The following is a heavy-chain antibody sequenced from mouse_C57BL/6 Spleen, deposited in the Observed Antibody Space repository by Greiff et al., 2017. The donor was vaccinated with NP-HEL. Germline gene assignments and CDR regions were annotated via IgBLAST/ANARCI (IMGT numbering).Heavy chain of an antibody. D-gene: IGHD2-3*01. J-gene: IGHJ2*01. CDR1: GYTFTDYN. CDR2: INPNNGGT. Sequence: VQLQQSGPELVKPGASVKMSCKASGYTFTDYNMHWVKQSHGKSLEWIGYINPNNGGTSYNQKFKGKATLTVNKSSSTAYMELRSLTSEDSAVYYCARILDGYWYFDYWGQGTTLTVSS. V-gene: IGHV1-22*01. CDR3: ARILDGYWYFDY.